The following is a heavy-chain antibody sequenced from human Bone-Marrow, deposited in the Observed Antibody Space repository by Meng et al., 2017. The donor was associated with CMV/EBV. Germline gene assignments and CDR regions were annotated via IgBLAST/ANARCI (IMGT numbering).Heavy chain of an antibody. Sequence: WGSLRLSCAASGFPFSTYGMHWVRQTPGKGQEWVAVVWYDGSNTQYGDSVKGRFTISRDNSKKTLYLQMNSLRAEDTAVYYCAKGPYCTSSSCHGGMAFDIWGRGTLVTVSS. D-gene: IGHD2-2*01. CDR3: AKGPYCTSSSCHGGMAFDI. CDR2: VWYDGSNT. CDR1: GFPFSTYG. V-gene: IGHV3-33*06. J-gene: IGHJ3*02.